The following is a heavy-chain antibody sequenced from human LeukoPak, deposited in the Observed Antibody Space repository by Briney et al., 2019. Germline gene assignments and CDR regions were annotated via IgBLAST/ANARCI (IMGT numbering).Heavy chain of an antibody. Sequence: ASVTVSCKACGGTFSSYAISWVRQAPGQGLEWMGGIIPIFGTANYAQKFQGRVTITADESTSTAYMELSSLRSEDTAVYYCARAPFKDIVVVPAANVRLDYWGQGTLVTVSS. CDR3: ARAPFKDIVVVPAANVRLDY. J-gene: IGHJ4*02. CDR2: IIPIFGTA. CDR1: GGTFSSYA. D-gene: IGHD2-2*01. V-gene: IGHV1-69*13.